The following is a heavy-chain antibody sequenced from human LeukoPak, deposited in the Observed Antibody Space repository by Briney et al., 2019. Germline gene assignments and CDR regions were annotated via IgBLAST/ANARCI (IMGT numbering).Heavy chain of an antibody. V-gene: IGHV4-38-2*02. J-gene: IGHJ4*02. CDR2: IYHSGSA. Sequence: SETLSHTCTVSGYSISSGYYWDWLRQPPGNGLEWIGSIYHSGSAYYNPSLESRVTISVDSSKNHFSLKLSSVTAADTAVYYCARKAAAGPYGYWGQGTLVTVSS. D-gene: IGHD6-13*01. CDR1: GYSISSGYY. CDR3: ARKAAAGPYGY.